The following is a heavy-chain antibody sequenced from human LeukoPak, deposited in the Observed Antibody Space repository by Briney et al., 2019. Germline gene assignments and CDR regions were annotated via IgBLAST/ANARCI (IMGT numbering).Heavy chain of an antibody. J-gene: IGHJ4*02. CDR2: INPNSGGP. Sequence: PGGSLRLSCAASGFTFSSYAMSWVRQTPGKGLEWLSAINPNSGGPFYAGSVQGRFTTSRDNSKNTLYLQMSSLRVEDTAIYYCAKHPLAGGNFDYWGQGTLVTVSS. CDR1: GFTFSSYA. CDR3: AKHPLAGGNFDY. D-gene: IGHD3-16*01. V-gene: IGHV3-23*01.